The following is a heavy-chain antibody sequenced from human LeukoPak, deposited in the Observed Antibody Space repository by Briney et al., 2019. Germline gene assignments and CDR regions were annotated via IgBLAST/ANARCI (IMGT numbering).Heavy chain of an antibody. CDR3: ARGGAPNLADF. V-gene: IGHV3-53*01. CDR1: GFVVSGVF. Sequence: PGGSLRLYCAASGFVVSGVFMSWVRQAPGQGLEWVSIIYTNGDTYYADSLTGRLIISRDNYKNTVFLQMDSLRIEDTAVYYCARGGAPNLADFWGPGTLVTVSS. D-gene: IGHD4/OR15-4a*01. J-gene: IGHJ4*02. CDR2: IYTNGDT.